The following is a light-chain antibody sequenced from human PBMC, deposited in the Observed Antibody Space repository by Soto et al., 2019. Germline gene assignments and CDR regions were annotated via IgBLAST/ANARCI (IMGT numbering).Light chain of an antibody. V-gene: IGLV7-46*01. CDR1: AGTVTSGHF. Sequence: QAVVTQEPSLTGSPGGTVTLTGGSSAGTVTSGHFAYWFQQKPGQAPKTLIHDTRDKHSWTPDRFSGSLLGDKAALTLSGAQPEDEAEYYCMLSYSGVRVFGGGTQLTVL. CDR2: DTR. J-gene: IGLJ3*02. CDR3: MLSYSGVRV.